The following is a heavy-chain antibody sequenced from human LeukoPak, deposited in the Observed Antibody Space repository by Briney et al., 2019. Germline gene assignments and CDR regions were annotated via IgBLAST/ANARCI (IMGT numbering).Heavy chain of an antibody. CDR1: GFTFSDSW. CDR3: ATYTNWVAGDV. J-gene: IGHJ6*02. Sequence: GGSPRLSCVASGFTFSDSWMSWVRQAPGKGLEWVADIKKDGSEKDYVDSVKGRFTISRDNDKNSLYLQMDSLRAEDTAVYYCATYTNWVAGDVWGQGTTVSVSS. CDR2: IKKDGSEK. D-gene: IGHD3-16*01. V-gene: IGHV3-7*01.